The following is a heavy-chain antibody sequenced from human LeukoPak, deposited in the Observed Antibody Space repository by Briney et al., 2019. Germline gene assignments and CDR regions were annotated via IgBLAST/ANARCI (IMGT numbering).Heavy chain of an antibody. J-gene: IGHJ4*02. CDR3: AAGPYGGNTPFDY. D-gene: IGHD4-23*01. Sequence: GGSLRLSCTASGFTFSDYSMSWVRQAPGAGLEWVSAISPAGDSTTDADSVKGRFTISRDNFNNTLYLQMNNLSAEDTALYYCAAGPYGGNTPFDYWGQGTPVTISS. CDR2: ISPAGDST. CDR1: GFTFSDYS. V-gene: IGHV3-23*01.